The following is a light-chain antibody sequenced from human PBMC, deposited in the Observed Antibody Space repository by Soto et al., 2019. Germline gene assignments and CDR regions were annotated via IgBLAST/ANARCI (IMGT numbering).Light chain of an antibody. CDR1: QSISSY. J-gene: IGKJ2*01. V-gene: IGKV1-39*01. CDR2: AAS. CDR3: QQSYSTPYT. Sequence: DIQMTQSPSSLSASVGDRVTITCRASQSISSYLNWYQQKPGKAPKLLIYAASSLQSGVTSRFSGSGSGTDFTLTISSVQPEDFATYYCQQSYSTPYTFGQGTKLEIK.